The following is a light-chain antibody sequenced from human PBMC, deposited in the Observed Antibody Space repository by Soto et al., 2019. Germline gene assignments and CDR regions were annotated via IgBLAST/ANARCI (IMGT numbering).Light chain of an antibody. CDR3: QQYNNWPFT. J-gene: IGKJ3*01. V-gene: IGKV3-15*01. CDR2: GAS. Sequence: EIVMTQSPATLSVSPGERATLSCRASQSISSNLAWYQQKPGQAPRLLIYGASTRATGIPATFIGSGYGTEFTLTISSLQSEDFAVYYCQQYNNWPFTFGPGTKVDIK. CDR1: QSISSN.